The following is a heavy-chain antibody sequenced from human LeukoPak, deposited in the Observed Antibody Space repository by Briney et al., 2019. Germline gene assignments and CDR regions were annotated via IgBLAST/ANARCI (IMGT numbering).Heavy chain of an antibody. Sequence: GGSLRLSCYSSGFTFDNYPMSWVRQAPGNGLEWVSAIGNAGSDTKYAVSVKGRFTISRDNSRNTLYLQMKSLRVEDTAIYYCGRDWKLDYWGQGSLVTVSS. D-gene: IGHD1-1*01. CDR2: IGNAGSDT. CDR3: GRDWKLDY. CDR1: GFTFDNYP. V-gene: IGHV3-23*01. J-gene: IGHJ4*02.